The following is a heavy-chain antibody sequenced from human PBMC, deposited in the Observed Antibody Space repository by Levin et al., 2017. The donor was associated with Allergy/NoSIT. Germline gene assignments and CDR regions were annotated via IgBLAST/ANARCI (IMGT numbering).Heavy chain of an antibody. CDR1: GFAFGDYA. CDR2: ITGGGSDT. CDR3: AKKQAGTSGFSFDV. J-gene: IGHJ3*01. Sequence: GESLKISCAASGFAFGDYAMTWVRQAPGKGLEWVSDITGGGSDTWYGDSVKGRFTVSRDNSKDMLYLELNSLRVEDTGICYCAKKQAGTSGFSFDVWGQGTTVTVSS. D-gene: IGHD6-19*01. V-gene: IGHV3-23*01.